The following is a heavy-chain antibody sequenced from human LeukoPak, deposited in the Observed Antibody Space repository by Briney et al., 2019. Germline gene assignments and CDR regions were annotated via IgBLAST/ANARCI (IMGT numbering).Heavy chain of an antibody. CDR1: GGSISSSSYY. D-gene: IGHD2-2*03. CDR2: IYYSGSA. V-gene: IGHV4-30-4*01. J-gene: IGHJ4*02. CDR3: ARGLARFHGSASDY. Sequence: PSETLSLTCTVSGGSISSSSYYWSWIRQPPGKGLEWIGYIYYSGSAYYNPSLKSRVTISVVTSKNQFSLKLSSVTAADTAVYYCARGLARFHGSASDYWGQGALVTVSS.